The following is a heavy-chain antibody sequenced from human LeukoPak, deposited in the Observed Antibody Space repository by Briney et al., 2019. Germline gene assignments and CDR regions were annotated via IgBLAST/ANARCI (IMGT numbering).Heavy chain of an antibody. J-gene: IGHJ5*02. Sequence: SGGSLRLSCAASGFTFSSYGMHWVRQAPGKGLEWVAVIWYDGSNKYYADSVKGRFTISRDNSKNTLYLQMNSLRAEDTAVYYCARDMNYYDSSGYYLPTNWFDPWGQGTPVTVSS. CDR1: GFTFSSYG. D-gene: IGHD3-22*01. CDR3: ARDMNYYDSSGYYLPTNWFDP. V-gene: IGHV3-33*01. CDR2: IWYDGSNK.